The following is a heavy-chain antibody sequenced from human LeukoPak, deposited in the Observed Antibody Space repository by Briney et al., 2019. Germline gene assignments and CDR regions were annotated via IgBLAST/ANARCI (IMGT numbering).Heavy chain of an antibody. J-gene: IGHJ4*02. V-gene: IGHV1-18*01. Sequence: GASVKVSCKASGYTFTSYGISLVRQAPGQGLEWMGWISAYNGNTNYAQKLQGRVTMTTDTSTSTAYMELRSLRSDDTAVYFCARGDYDFWSGYYYFDYWGQGTLVTVSS. CDR3: ARGDYDFWSGYYYFDY. CDR2: ISAYNGNT. CDR1: GYTFTSYG. D-gene: IGHD3-3*01.